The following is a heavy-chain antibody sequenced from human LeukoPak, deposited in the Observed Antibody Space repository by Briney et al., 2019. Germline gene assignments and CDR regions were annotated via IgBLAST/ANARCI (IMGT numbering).Heavy chain of an antibody. CDR3: ARAFVVVTASNPAFDY. V-gene: IGHV1-2*02. CDR2: INPNSGGT. CDR1: GYTFTSYG. J-gene: IGHJ4*02. D-gene: IGHD2-21*02. Sequence: ASVKVSCKTSGYTFTSYGISWVRQAPGQGLEWMGWINPNSGGTNYAQKFQGRVTMTRDTSISTAYMELSRLRSDDTAVYYCARAFVVVTASNPAFDYWGQGTLVTVSS.